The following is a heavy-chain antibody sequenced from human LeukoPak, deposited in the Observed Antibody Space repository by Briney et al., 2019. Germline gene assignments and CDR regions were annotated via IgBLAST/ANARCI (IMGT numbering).Heavy chain of an antibody. CDR3: AKTGVLLWFGELRDGAFDI. CDR2: ISGSGGST. Sequence: GGSLRLSCAASGFTFSSYAMSWVRQAPGKGLEWVSAISGSGGSTYYADSVKGRFTISRDNSENTLYLQMNSLRAEDTAVYYCAKTGVLLWFGELRDGAFDIWGQGTMVTVSS. CDR1: GFTFSSYA. D-gene: IGHD3-10*01. V-gene: IGHV3-23*01. J-gene: IGHJ3*02.